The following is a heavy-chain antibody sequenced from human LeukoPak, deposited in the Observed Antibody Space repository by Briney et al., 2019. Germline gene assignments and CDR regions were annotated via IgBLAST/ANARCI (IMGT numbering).Heavy chain of an antibody. Sequence: ALVKVSCKASGGTLISYAISWVRQAPGQGLEWMGGIIPIFGTANYAQKFQGRVTITADESTSTAYMELSSLRSEDTAVYYCARGRGRWYDFWSGSNWFDPWGRGTLVTVSS. CDR1: GGTLISYA. J-gene: IGHJ5*02. V-gene: IGHV1-69*13. CDR2: IIPIFGTA. D-gene: IGHD3-3*01. CDR3: ARGRGRWYDFWSGSNWFDP.